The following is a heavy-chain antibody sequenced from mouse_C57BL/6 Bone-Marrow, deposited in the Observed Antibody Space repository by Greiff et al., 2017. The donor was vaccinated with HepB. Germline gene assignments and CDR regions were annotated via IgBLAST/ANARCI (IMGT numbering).Heavy chain of an antibody. Sequence: VQLKESGPVLVKPGASVKMSCKASGYTFTDYYMNWVKQSHGKSLEWIGVINPYNGGTSYNQKFKGKATLTVDKSSSTAYMELNSLTSEDSAVYYCARSRRLRYYFDYWGQGTTLTVSS. D-gene: IGHD2-4*01. J-gene: IGHJ2*01. CDR1: GYTFTDYY. CDR3: ARSRRLRYYFDY. V-gene: IGHV1-19*01. CDR2: INPYNGGT.